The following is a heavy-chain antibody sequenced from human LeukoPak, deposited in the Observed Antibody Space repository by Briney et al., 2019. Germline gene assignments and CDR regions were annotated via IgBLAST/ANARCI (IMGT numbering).Heavy chain of an antibody. V-gene: IGHV4-39*07. CDR3: ARDKKVGSSWYDLDY. J-gene: IGHJ4*02. CDR2: IYSSGST. CDR1: GGSITSSSYY. Sequence: SETLSLTCTVSGGSITSSSYYWGWIRQPPGKGLEWIGSIYSSGSTYYNPSLKSRVTISVDTSKNQFSLKLNSVTAADTAVYYCARDKKVGSSWYDLDYWGQGTLVTVSS. D-gene: IGHD6-13*01.